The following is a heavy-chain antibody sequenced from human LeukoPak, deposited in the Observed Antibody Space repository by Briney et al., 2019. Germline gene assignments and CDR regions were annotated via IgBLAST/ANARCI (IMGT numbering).Heavy chain of an antibody. Sequence: GGSLRLSYAASGFTFSSYSMNWVRQAPGKGLEWVSSISSSSSYIYYADSVKGRFTISRDNAKNSLYLQMNSLRAEATAVYYCARDSDPGAFDIWGQGTMVTVSS. J-gene: IGHJ3*02. CDR2: ISSSSSYI. CDR3: ARDSDPGAFDI. CDR1: GFTFSSYS. D-gene: IGHD3-10*01. V-gene: IGHV3-21*01.